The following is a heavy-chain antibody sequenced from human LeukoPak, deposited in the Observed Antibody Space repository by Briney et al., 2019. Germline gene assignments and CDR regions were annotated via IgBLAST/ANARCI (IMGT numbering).Heavy chain of an antibody. J-gene: IGHJ4*02. V-gene: IGHV3-48*03. CDR3: ARVPTGSSSSYY. D-gene: IGHD6-6*01. CDR1: GFTFSSYE. Sequence: QPGGSLRLSCAASGFTFSSYEMNWVRQAPGKGLEWVSYISSSGSTIYYADSVKGRFTVSRDDAKNSLYLQMNSLRAEDTAVYYCARVPTGSSSSYYWGQGTLVTVSS. CDR2: ISSSGSTI.